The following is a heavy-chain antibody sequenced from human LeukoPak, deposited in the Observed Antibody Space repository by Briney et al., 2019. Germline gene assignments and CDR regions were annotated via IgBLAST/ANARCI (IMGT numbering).Heavy chain of an antibody. CDR1: GFTFNNYS. CDR2: ISSSSTYI. V-gene: IGHV3-21*01. D-gene: IGHD1-26*01. J-gene: IGHJ4*02. Sequence: PGGSLRLSCVASGFTFNNYSMNWVRQAPGEGLEWVSSISSSSTYIYHADSVKGRFTISRDNAKNSLYLQMNSLRAEDTAAYYCARDSGIYRTIDYWGQGTLVTVSS. CDR3: ARDSGIYRTIDY.